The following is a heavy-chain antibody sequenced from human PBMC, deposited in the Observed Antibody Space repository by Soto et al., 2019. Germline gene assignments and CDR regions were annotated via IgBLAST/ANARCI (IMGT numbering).Heavy chain of an antibody. D-gene: IGHD1-1*01. CDR3: AREGQRGTDY. CDR2: VNPKTGGT. CDR1: GYTFTDHY. V-gene: IGHV1-2*02. J-gene: IGHJ4*02. Sequence: ASVKASCQASGYTFTDHYIHWVRQAPGRGREWVGWVNPKTGGTNYAPKFRGRVSMTRDTSVPTAYMELRSLMSVDTAVYFCAREGQRGTDYWGQRAPVTVSS.